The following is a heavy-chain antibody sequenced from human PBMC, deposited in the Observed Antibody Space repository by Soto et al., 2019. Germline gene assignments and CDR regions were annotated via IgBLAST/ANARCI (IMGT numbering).Heavy chain of an antibody. Sequence: QVRLVESGGGVVQPGRSLRLSCAASGFTFSSYGMHWVRQAPGKGLEWVAVISYDGSNKYYADSVKGRFTISRDNSKNTLYLQMNSLRAEDTAVYYCAKGFGFGELGWVFDYWGQGTLVTVSS. CDR3: AKGFGFGELGWVFDY. CDR2: ISYDGSNK. V-gene: IGHV3-30*18. D-gene: IGHD3-10*01. CDR1: GFTFSSYG. J-gene: IGHJ4*02.